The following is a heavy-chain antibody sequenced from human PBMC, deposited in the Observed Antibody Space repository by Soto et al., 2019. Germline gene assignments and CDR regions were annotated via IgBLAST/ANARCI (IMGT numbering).Heavy chain of an antibody. J-gene: IGHJ4*02. D-gene: IGHD2-2*01. V-gene: IGHV3-23*01. CDR3: ARTGDQLLLVKGGAY. CDR1: GFTFSSYA. Sequence: GGSLRLSCAASGFTFSSYAMSWVRQAPGKGLEWVSAISGSGGSTYYADSVKGRFTISRDNSKNTLYLQMNSLRAEDTAVYYCARTGDQLLLVKGGAYWGQGTLVNVSS. CDR2: ISGSGGST.